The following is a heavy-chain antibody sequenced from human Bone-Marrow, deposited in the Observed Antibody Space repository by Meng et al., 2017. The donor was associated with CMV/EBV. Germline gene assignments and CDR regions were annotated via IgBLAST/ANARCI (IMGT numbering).Heavy chain of an antibody. CDR3: AKGSWELGDY. CDR1: GFTFDDYA. J-gene: IGHJ4*02. D-gene: IGHD1-26*01. CDR2: ISGSGGST. V-gene: IGHV3-23*01. Sequence: GESLKISCAASGFTFDDYAMHWVRQAPGKGLEWVSAISGSGGSTYYADSVKGRFTISRDNSKNTLYLQMNSLRAEDTAVYYCAKGSWELGDYWGQGTLVTVSS.